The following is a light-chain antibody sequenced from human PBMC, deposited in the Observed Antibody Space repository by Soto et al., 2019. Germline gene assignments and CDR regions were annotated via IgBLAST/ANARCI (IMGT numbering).Light chain of an antibody. CDR1: QSVTNW. Sequence: DIQMTQSPSTLSASVGDRVTITCRASQSVTNWLAWYQQKPGKAPKLLIFDASSLQSEVPSRFSGGGSGTEFTLSISSLQPDDFATYYCQLYDGHSVFTFGGGTKVEIK. J-gene: IGKJ4*01. CDR3: QLYDGHSVFT. CDR2: DAS. V-gene: IGKV1-5*01.